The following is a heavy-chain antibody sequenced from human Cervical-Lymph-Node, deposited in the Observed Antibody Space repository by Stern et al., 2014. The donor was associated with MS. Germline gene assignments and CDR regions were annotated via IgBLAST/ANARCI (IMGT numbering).Heavy chain of an antibody. CDR1: GGTFSSYT. V-gene: IGHV1-69*01. CDR3: ARATSDYIWGSYRYLDY. CDR2: IIPMFGIA. J-gene: IGHJ4*02. D-gene: IGHD3-16*02. Sequence: QMQLVQSGAEVKKPGSSVKVSCKASGGTFSSYTIGLVRQAPGQGLEWMGGIIPMFGIANYEEKFQGRVTITADESTSTAYMDLSTLRSEDTAVYYCARATSDYIWGSYRYLDYWGQGTQVTVSS.